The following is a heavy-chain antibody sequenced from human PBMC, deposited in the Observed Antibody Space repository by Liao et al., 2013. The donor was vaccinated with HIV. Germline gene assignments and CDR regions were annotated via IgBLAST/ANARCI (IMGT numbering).Heavy chain of an antibody. CDR1: GGSISSAGHF. CDR3: ARGSGIAAAGTRYYYYMDV. CDR2: IYTSGST. V-gene: IGHV4-61*02. J-gene: IGHJ6*03. Sequence: QVQLQEAGPRLVKPSQTLSLTCTVSGGSISSAGHFWSWLRQPAGKGLEWVGRIYTSGSTNYNPSLKSRVTISVDTSKNQFSLKLSSVTAADTAVYYCARGSGIAAAGTRYYYYMDVWGKGTTVTVSS. D-gene: IGHD6-13*01.